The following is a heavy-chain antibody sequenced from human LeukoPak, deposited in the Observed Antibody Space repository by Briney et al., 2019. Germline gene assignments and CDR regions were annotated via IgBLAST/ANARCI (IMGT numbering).Heavy chain of an antibody. Sequence: GGSLRLSCAASGFTFNYYWMSWLRQAPGKGLEWVSYISSSSSTIYYADSVKGRFTIPRDNAKNSLYLQMNSLRAEDTAVYYCARWSCSSTSCSSYYYYYYMDVWGKGTTVTVSS. CDR2: ISSSSSTI. CDR3: ARWSCSSTSCSSYYYYYYMDV. D-gene: IGHD2-2*01. CDR1: GFTFNYYW. V-gene: IGHV3-48*01. J-gene: IGHJ6*03.